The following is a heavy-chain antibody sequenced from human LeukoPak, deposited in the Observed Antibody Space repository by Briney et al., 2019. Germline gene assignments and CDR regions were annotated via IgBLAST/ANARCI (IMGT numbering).Heavy chain of an antibody. Sequence: GGSLRLSCAASGFTFRSTAMSWVREAPVKGVECVSGISGSGDATYYGHSVKGRFTISRDNSKNTGDRQMNSLRAEDTAIYYCANVDDFGGRGLWGQGTLVTVSS. D-gene: IGHD4/OR15-4a*01. CDR1: GFTFRSTA. J-gene: IGHJ4*02. V-gene: IGHV3-23*01. CDR3: ANVDDFGGRGL. CDR2: ISGSGDAT.